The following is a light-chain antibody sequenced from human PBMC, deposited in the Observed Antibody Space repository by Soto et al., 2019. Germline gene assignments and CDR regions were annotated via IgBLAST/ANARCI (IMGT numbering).Light chain of an antibody. CDR3: QQYNSFWT. CDR2: DAS. CDR1: QTISSW. J-gene: IGKJ1*01. Sequence: DIQMTQSPSTLSGSVGDRFTITCRASQTISSWLAWYQQKPGKAPKLLIYDASNLETGVPSRFSGSGSGTEFTLTISSLQPDDFAIYYCQQYNSFWTFGQGTKVDIK. V-gene: IGKV1-5*01.